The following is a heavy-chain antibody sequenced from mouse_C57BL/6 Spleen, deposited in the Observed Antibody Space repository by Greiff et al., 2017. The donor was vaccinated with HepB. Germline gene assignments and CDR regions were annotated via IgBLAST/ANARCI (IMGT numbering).Heavy chain of an antibody. CDR2: IYPGDGDT. D-gene: IGHD1-1*01. CDR1: GYAFSSYW. Sequence: VQLQQSGAELVKPGASVKISCKASGYAFSSYWMNWVKQRPGKGLEWIGQIYPGDGDTNYNGKFKGKATLTADKSSSTAYMQLSSLTSEDSAVYFCARSGSYYGSSFWYFDVWGTGTTVTVSS. J-gene: IGHJ1*03. V-gene: IGHV1-80*01. CDR3: ARSGSYYGSSFWYFDV.